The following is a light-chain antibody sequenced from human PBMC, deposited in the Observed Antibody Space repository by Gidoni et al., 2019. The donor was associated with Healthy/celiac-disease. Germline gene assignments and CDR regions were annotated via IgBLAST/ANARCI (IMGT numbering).Light chain of an antibody. Sequence: EIVMTQSPATLSVSPGERATLSCRASQSVSSNLAWYQQKPGQAPRLRIYGASTRATGIPARFSGSGSGTEFTLTISSLQSEDFAVYYCQQYNNWPLTFGGGTKVEFK. V-gene: IGKV3-15*01. CDR1: QSVSSN. CDR3: QQYNNWPLT. J-gene: IGKJ4*01. CDR2: GAS.